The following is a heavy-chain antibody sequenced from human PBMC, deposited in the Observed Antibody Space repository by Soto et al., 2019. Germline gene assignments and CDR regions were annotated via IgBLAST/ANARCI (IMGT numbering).Heavy chain of an antibody. CDR3: ARDNKDDRSVYYGGFHH. V-gene: IGHV3-33*01. D-gene: IGHD3-22*01. J-gene: IGHJ4*02. CDR2: IYYAGSNK. Sequence: QVQLVESGGGVVQPGRSLRLSCAASGFTFSNYGMHWVRQAPGKGLEWVAVIYYAGSNKYYADSVKGRFTIARDNSKNPLYLQMNSLRTEETAVYYCARDNKDDRSVYYGGFHHWGQGTLVTVSS. CDR1: GFTFSNYG.